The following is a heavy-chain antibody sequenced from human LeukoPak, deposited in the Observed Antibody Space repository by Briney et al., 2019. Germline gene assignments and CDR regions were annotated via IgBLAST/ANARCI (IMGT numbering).Heavy chain of an antibody. CDR2: FDPEDGET. J-gene: IGHJ4*02. D-gene: IGHD4-17*01. CDR3: ATSFTGDYGDYGNYFDY. Sequence: ASVKVSCKVSGYTLTELSMHWVRQAPGKGLEWMGGFDPEDGETIYAQKFQGRVTMTEDTSTDTAYKELSRLRSEDTAVYYCATSFTGDYGDYGNYFDYWGQGTLVTVSS. V-gene: IGHV1-24*01. CDR1: GYTLTELS.